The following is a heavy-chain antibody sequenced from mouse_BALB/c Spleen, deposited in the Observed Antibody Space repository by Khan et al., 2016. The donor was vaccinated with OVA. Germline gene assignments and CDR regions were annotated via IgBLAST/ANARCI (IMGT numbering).Heavy chain of an antibody. CDR3: TRHGYVAWFTY. CDR1: GYSFTSYY. Sequence: EVQLQQSGPELMKPGASVKISCKASGYSFTSYYIHWVMQSHGKSLEWIGYIDPFSGRTTYNQKFKGKATLTVDKSSSTAYIHLRNLTSEDSAVYYCTRHGYVAWFTYWGQGTLVTVSA. CDR2: IDPFSGRT. J-gene: IGHJ3*01. D-gene: IGHD2-2*01. V-gene: IGHV1-31*01.